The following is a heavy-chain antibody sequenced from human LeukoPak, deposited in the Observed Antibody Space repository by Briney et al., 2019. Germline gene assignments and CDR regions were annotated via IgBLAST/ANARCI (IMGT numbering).Heavy chain of an antibody. CDR1: GYTFTGYY. J-gene: IGHJ6*02. V-gene: IGHV1-69*04. CDR3: AREAATPYYYYGMDV. Sequence: SVKVSCKTSGYTFTGYYLHWVRQAPGQGLEWMGRIIPILGIANYAQKFQGRVTITADKSTSTAYMELSSLRSEDTAVYYCAREAATPYYYYGMDVWGQGTTVTVSS. CDR2: IIPILGIA. D-gene: IGHD4-23*01.